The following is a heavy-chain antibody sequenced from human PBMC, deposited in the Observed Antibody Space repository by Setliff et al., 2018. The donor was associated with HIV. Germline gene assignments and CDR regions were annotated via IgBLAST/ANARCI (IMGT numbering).Heavy chain of an antibody. CDR3: ARARPQQFLGDTFEI. V-gene: IGHV4-39*07. D-gene: IGHD3-16*01. CDR2: IYYSGST. J-gene: IGHJ3*02. Sequence: SETLSLTCTVSGGSISTRSYYWDWTRQPPGKGLEWIGSIYYSGSTYYNPSLKSRVTISLDTSKNQFSMKLRSVTAADTAVYYCARARPQQFLGDTFEIWGQGTMVTVSS. CDR1: GGSISTRSYY.